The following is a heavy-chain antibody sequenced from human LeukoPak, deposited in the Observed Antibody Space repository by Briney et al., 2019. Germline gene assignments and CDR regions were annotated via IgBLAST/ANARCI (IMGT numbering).Heavy chain of an antibody. CDR1: GFTVSSNY. Sequence: GGSLRLSCAASGFTVSSNYMSWVRQAPGKGLEWVSVIYSGGSTYYADSVKGRFTISRDNSKNTLYLQMNSLRAEDTAVYYCARDTSSSPGGAFDIWGQGTMVTVSS. J-gene: IGHJ3*02. D-gene: IGHD6-13*01. CDR2: IYSGGST. CDR3: ARDTSSSPGGAFDI. V-gene: IGHV3-53*01.